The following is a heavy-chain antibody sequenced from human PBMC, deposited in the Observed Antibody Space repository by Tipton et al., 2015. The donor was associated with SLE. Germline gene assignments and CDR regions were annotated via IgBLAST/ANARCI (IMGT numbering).Heavy chain of an antibody. J-gene: IGHJ5*02. CDR1: GGSFSNYY. D-gene: IGHD3-9*01. CDR3: ARSVDILTAYWFDP. CDR2: IHHSGST. V-gene: IGHV4-34*01. Sequence: GLVKPSETLSLTCAVYGGSFSNYYWSWIRQPPGKGLEWIGEIHHSGSTNYNPSLKSRLTILLDTSKTQFFLRLTSMTAADTAVYYCARSVDILTAYWFDPWGQGTLVTVSS.